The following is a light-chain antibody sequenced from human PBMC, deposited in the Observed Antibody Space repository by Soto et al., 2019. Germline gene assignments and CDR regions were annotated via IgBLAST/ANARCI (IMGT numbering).Light chain of an antibody. J-gene: IGKJ1*01. CDR3: QQYDTLWT. CDR2: KAS. Sequence: DIQMTQTPSILSASVGERVTITCRANQTINSWLAWYQQKPGQAPKLLIYKASTLESGVPSWFSGSGSGTEFTLTISSLQPDDFATYYCQQYDTLWTFGQGTKVEIK. CDR1: QTINSW. V-gene: IGKV1-5*03.